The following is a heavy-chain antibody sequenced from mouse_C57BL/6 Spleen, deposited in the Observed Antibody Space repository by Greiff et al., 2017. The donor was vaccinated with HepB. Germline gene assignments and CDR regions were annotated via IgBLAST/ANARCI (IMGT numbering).Heavy chain of an antibody. Sequence: EVKLVESGGGLVQPGGSLSLSCAASGFTFTDYYMSWVRQPPGKALEWLGFIRNKANGYTTEYSASVKGRFTISRDNSQSILYLQMNALRAEDGATYYCARYKGDWAYYFDYWGQGTTLTVSS. CDR3: ARYKGDWAYYFDY. CDR1: GFTFTDYY. D-gene: IGHD4-1*01. J-gene: IGHJ2*01. V-gene: IGHV7-3*01. CDR2: IRNKANGYTT.